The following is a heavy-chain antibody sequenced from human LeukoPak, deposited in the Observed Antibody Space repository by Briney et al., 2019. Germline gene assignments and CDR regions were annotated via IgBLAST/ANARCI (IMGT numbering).Heavy chain of an antibody. J-gene: IGHJ6*02. CDR3: ARDSYRYVYYYYGMDV. D-gene: IGHD3-16*02. V-gene: IGHV3-33*01. CDR1: GFTFSSYG. Sequence: YPGGSLRLSCAASGFTFSSYGMHWVRQAPGKGLEWVAVIWYDGSNKYYADSVKGRFTISRDNSKNTLYQQMNSLRAEDTAVYYCARDSYRYVYYYYGMDVWGQGTTVTVSS. CDR2: IWYDGSNK.